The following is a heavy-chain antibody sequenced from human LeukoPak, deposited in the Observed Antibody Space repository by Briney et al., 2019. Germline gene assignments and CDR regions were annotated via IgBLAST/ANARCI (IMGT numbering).Heavy chain of an antibody. CDR2: LYDSEST. CDR1: GGSISNFY. D-gene: IGHD2-15*01. V-gene: IGHV4-59*08. J-gene: IGHJ2*01. CDR3: ARPVAAYWYFDV. Sequence: SETLSLTCTVSGGSISNFYWSWIRQPPGKGLEWIGYLYDSESTNYNPSFKSRVTMSVDTSKNQFSLKLSSVTAADTAVYYCARPVAAYWYFDVWGRGSLVAVSS.